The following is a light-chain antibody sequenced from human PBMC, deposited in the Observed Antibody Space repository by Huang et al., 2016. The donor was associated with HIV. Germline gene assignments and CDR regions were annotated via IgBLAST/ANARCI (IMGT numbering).Light chain of an antibody. CDR2: GAS. Sequence: IVLTQSPGTLSLSPGQRATLSCRASQRVRSSYLAWYQQKPGQPPRLLIYGASSRATGIPDRFSGSGSGTDFTLTISRLEPAEFAVYYCQQYGSSPGTFGQGTKVEIK. CDR1: QRVRSSY. V-gene: IGKV3-20*01. J-gene: IGKJ1*01. CDR3: QQYGSSPGT.